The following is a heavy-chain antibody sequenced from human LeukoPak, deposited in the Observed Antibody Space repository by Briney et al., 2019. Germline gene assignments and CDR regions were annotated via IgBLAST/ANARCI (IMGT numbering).Heavy chain of an antibody. CDR1: GGSISSYY. CDR3: ARDRSPHYGMDV. J-gene: IGHJ6*02. CDR2: IYTSGSS. V-gene: IGHV4-4*07. Sequence: SETLSLTCTVSGGSISSYYWSWIRQPTGKGLEWIGRIYTSGSSNYNPSLKSRVTLSVDTSKNQFSLKLSSVTAADTAVYYCARDRSPHYGMDVWGQGTTVTVSS.